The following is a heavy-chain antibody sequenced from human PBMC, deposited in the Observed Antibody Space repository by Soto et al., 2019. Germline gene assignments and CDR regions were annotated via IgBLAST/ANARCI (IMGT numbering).Heavy chain of an antibody. CDR2: IYHTGTT. CDR3: ARGINYYDSSGDSWFDP. V-gene: IGHV4-30-2*01. D-gene: IGHD3-22*01. Sequence: WTWIRQPPGKGLEWIGYIYHTGTTYYNMSLKSRVTISVDRSKNQFSLKLSSVTAADTAMYYCARGINYYDSSGDSWFDPWGQGTLVTVSS. J-gene: IGHJ5*02.